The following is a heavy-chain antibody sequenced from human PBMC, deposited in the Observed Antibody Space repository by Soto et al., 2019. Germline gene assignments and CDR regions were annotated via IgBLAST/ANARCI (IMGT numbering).Heavy chain of an antibody. CDR3: AKDRGRGYDWFDS. D-gene: IGHD5-12*01. J-gene: IGHJ5*01. Sequence: EVQLLESGGGLVQPGGSLRLSCAASGFTFSSYAMSWVRQAPGKGLEWVSAISGSGGSTFYADSVKGRFTISRDTPKNTLFLQMTSLRAEDTAVYYCAKDRGRGYDWFDSWGQGTLVTVSS. V-gene: IGHV3-23*01. CDR1: GFTFSSYA. CDR2: ISGSGGST.